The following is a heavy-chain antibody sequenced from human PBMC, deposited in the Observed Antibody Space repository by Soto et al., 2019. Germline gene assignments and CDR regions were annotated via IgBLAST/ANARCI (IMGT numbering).Heavy chain of an antibody. CDR2: IYYSGST. CDR3: ASEGGDSHGIDY. D-gene: IGHD4-17*01. Sequence: QVQLQESGPGLVKPSQTLSLTCTVSGGSISSGDYYWSWIRQPPGQGLEWIGYIYYSGSTYYNPSLASRGTISVDTSKNQFSLQLSSVTAADTAVYYCASEGGDSHGIDYWGPGTLVPVSS. J-gene: IGHJ4*02. CDR1: GGSISSGDYY. V-gene: IGHV4-30-4*01.